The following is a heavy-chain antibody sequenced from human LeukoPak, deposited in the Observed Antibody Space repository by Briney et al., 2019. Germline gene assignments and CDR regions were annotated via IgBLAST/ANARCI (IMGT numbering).Heavy chain of an antibody. Sequence: GGSLRLSWAASGFTFSSYSMNWVRQAPEKGLEWVSSISSSSSYIYYADSVKGRFTISRDNAKNSLYLQMNSLRAEDTAVYYCARADYGSGNFDYWGQGTLVTVSS. V-gene: IGHV3-21*01. CDR2: ISSSSSYI. J-gene: IGHJ4*02. CDR3: ARADYGSGNFDY. CDR1: GFTFSSYS. D-gene: IGHD3-10*01.